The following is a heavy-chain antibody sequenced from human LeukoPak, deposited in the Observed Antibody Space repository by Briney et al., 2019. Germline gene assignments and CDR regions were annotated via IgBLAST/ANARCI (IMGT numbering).Heavy chain of an antibody. J-gene: IGHJ5*02. CDR2: INHSGST. D-gene: IGHD6-13*01. Sequence: SETLSLTCAIYGGSFSGYYWSWIRQPPGKGLEWIGEINHSGSTNYNPSLKSRVTISVDTSKNQFSLKLSSVTAADTAVYYCARHRIAAADTWFDPWGQGTLVTVSS. CDR3: ARHRIAAADTWFDP. CDR1: GGSFSGYY. V-gene: IGHV4-34*01.